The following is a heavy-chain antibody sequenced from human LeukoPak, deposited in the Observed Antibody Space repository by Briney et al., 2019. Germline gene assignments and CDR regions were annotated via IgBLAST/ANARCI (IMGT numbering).Heavy chain of an antibody. J-gene: IGHJ4*02. CDR2: INTDGSST. D-gene: IGHD4-17*01. CDR3: ARRRHDYGPRPVDY. CDR1: GFTFTTHW. Sequence: GGSLRLSCGASGFTFTTHWIHWVRQAPGKGPVWVSRINTDGSSTSYADSVKGRFTIPRDNAKNTLYLQMNSLRAEDTAVYYCARRRHDYGPRPVDYWGQGTLVTVSS. V-gene: IGHV3-74*01.